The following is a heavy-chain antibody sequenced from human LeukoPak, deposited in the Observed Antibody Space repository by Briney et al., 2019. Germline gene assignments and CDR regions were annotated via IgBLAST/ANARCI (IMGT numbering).Heavy chain of an antibody. CDR1: GGTFSSYA. CDR2: IIPIFGTA. V-gene: IGHV1-69*05. Sequence: SVKVSCKASGGTFSSYAISWVRQAPGQGLEWMGRIIPIFGTANYAQKFQGRVTITTDESTSTAYMELSSLRSEDTAVHYCASLTSGYGDFDYWGQGTLVTVSS. D-gene: IGHD4-17*01. J-gene: IGHJ4*02. CDR3: ASLTSGYGDFDY.